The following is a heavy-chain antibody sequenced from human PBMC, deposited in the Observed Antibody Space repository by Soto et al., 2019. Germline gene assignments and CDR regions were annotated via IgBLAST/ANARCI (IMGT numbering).Heavy chain of an antibody. V-gene: IGHV3-23*01. D-gene: IGHD2-15*01. CDR2: MSGSGGST. Sequence: PEGSLRLSCAASGFTFSSYAMTWVRQAPGKGLEWVSGMSGSGGSTYYADSVKGRFTISRDSSKNTLYLQMNSLRAEDTAVYYCTRSGPGEGSGGTCYRPVDYWGQGTLGTVSS. CDR1: GFTFSSYA. J-gene: IGHJ4*02. CDR3: TRSGPGEGSGGTCYRPVDY.